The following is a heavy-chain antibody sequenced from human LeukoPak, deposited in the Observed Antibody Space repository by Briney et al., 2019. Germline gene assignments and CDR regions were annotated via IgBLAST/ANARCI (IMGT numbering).Heavy chain of an antibody. CDR1: GFTFSSYA. Sequence: GGSLRLSCAASGFTFSSYAMHWVRQAPGKGLEYVSAISSNGGSTYYADSVKGRFTISRDNSKNTLYLQMGSLRAEDMAVYYCGRGMTRPYYMDVWGKGTTVTVSS. CDR2: ISSNGGST. J-gene: IGHJ6*03. V-gene: IGHV3-64*02. CDR3: GRGMTRPYYMDV. D-gene: IGHD2-21*01.